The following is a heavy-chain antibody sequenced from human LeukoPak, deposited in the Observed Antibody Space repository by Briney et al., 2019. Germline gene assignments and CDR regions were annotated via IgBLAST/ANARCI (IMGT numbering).Heavy chain of an antibody. CDR2: ISYDGNNQ. V-gene: IGHV3-30-3*01. CDR3: ARVGSRYCSGANCYDGF. Sequence: GGSLRLSCAASGFTFGSYAMHWVRQAPGKGLEWVAVISYDGNNQYYADSVKGRFTISRDNSTNTLYLQMNNLRAEDTAIYYCARVGSRYCSGANCYDGFWGQGTLVSVSS. CDR1: GFTFGSYA. D-gene: IGHD2-15*01. J-gene: IGHJ4*02.